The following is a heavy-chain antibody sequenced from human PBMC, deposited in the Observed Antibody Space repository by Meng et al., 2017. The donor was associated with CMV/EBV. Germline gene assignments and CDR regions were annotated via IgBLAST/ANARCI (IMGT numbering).Heavy chain of an antibody. CDR2: IKSKTDGGTT. V-gene: IGHV3-15*01. Sequence: GSLRLSCAASGFTFSNAWMSWVRQAPGKGLEWVGRIKSKTDGGTTDYAAPVKGRFTISRDDSKNTLHLQMNSLKTEDTAVYYCTSKRRITMVRGVPTYYYYGMDVWGQGTTVTVSS. CDR1: GFTFSNAW. CDR3: TSKRRITMVRGVPTYYYYGMDV. D-gene: IGHD3-10*01. J-gene: IGHJ6*02.